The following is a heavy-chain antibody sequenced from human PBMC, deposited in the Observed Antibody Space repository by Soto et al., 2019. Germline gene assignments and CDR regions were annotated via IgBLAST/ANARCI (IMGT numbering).Heavy chain of an antibody. Sequence: QVQLVESGGGVVQPGRSLRLSCAASGFTFSSYGMHWVRQAPGKGLEWVAVIWYDGSNKYYADSVKGRFTISRDNSKNTLYLQMNSLRAEDTAVYYCAREGDGYKPYYFDYWGQGILVTVSS. J-gene: IGHJ4*02. CDR2: IWYDGSNK. CDR1: GFTFSSYG. D-gene: IGHD5-12*01. V-gene: IGHV3-33*01. CDR3: AREGDGYKPYYFDY.